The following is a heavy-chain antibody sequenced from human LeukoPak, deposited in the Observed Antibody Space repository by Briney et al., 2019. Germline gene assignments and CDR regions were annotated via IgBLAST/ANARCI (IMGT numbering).Heavy chain of an antibody. V-gene: IGHV1-69*04. CDR3: ARVDIAVAGTNQVDY. Sequence: GASVKVSCKASGGTFSSYAISWVRQAPGQGLEWMGRIIPILGIANYAQKFQGRVTITADKSTSTAYMELSSLRSEDTAVYYCARVDIAVAGTNQVDYWGQGTLVTVSS. J-gene: IGHJ4*02. CDR1: GGTFSSYA. D-gene: IGHD6-19*01. CDR2: IIPILGIA.